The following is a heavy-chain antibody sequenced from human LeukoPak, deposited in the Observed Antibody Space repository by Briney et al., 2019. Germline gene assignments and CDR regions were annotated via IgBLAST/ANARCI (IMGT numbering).Heavy chain of an antibody. CDR1: GFTFISYG. D-gene: IGHD2-21*02. CDR3: TKELPREVTLDY. J-gene: IGHJ4*01. CDR2: INTDGSST. V-gene: IGHV3-74*01. Sequence: GGSLRLSCAASGFTFISYGMQWVRQAPGKGLVWVSRINTDGSSTSYADSVKGRFTVSRDNAKNTVYLQVNSLRAEDTAVYFCTKELPREVTLDYWGQGTLVTVSS.